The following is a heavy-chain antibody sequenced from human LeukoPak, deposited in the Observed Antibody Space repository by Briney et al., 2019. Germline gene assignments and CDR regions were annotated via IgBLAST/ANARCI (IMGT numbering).Heavy chain of an antibody. D-gene: IGHD4-11*01. CDR3: ARVSGIYSNRRFDP. CDR1: GGTFSSYT. J-gene: IGHJ5*02. CDR2: IILIFGTA. V-gene: IGHV1-69*13. Sequence: GASVKVSCKASGGTFSSYTISWVRQAPGQGLEWMGGIILIFGTANYAQKFQGRVTITADESTSTAYMELSSLRSEDTAVYYCARVSGIYSNRRFDPWGQGTLVTVSS.